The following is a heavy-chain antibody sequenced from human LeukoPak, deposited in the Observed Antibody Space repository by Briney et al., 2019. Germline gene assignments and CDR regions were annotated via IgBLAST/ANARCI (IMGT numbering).Heavy chain of an antibody. CDR1: GYTFTSYD. CDR3: ARGVDFWSSRAGAY. CDR2: MNPNSGNT. Sequence: ASVKVSCKASGYTFTSYDINWVRQATGQGLEWMGWMNPNSGNTGYAQKFQGRVTMTRNTSISTAYMELSSLRSEDTAVYYCARGVDFWSSRAGAYWGQGTLVTVSS. D-gene: IGHD3-3*01. V-gene: IGHV1-8*01. J-gene: IGHJ4*02.